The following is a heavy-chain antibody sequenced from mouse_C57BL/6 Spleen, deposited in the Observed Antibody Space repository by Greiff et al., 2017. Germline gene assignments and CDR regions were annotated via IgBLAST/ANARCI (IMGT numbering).Heavy chain of an antibody. CDR1: GYAFTNYL. D-gene: IGHD2-4*01. CDR2: INPGSGGT. CDR3: ARSDYDEGYAMDY. J-gene: IGHJ4*01. V-gene: IGHV1-54*01. Sequence: VQLQESGAELVRPGTSVKVSCKASGYAFTNYLIEWVKQRPGQGLEWIGVINPGSGGTNYNEKFKGKATLTADKSSSTAYMQLSSLTSEDSAVYFCARSDYDEGYAMDYWGQGTSVTVSS.